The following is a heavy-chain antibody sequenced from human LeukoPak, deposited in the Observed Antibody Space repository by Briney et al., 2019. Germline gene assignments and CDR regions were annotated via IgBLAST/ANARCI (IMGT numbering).Heavy chain of an antibody. CDR3: ARDRSSKEGNY. CDR1: GFTFSSYS. D-gene: IGHD3-10*01. Sequence: GGSLRLSRAASGFTFSSYSMNWVRQAPGKGLEWVSSISSSSSYIYYADSVKGRFTISRDNAKNSLYLQMNSLRAEDTAVYYCARDRSSKEGNYWGQGTLVTVSS. J-gene: IGHJ4*02. CDR2: ISSSSSYI. V-gene: IGHV3-21*01.